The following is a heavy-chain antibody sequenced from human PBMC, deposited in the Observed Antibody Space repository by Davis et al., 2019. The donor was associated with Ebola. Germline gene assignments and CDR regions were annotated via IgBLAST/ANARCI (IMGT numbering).Heavy chain of an antibody. CDR2: IYHSVST. CDR1: GGSIYY. V-gene: IGHV4-39*01. CDR3: ATLDYYDRPNT. Sequence: SETLSLTCTVSGGSIYYWGWIRQPPGKGLEWIGSIYHSVSTYYNPSLESRVAISVDTSKNQFSLSLTSVSAADTAVYYCATLDYYDRPNTWGQGTLVTVSS. D-gene: IGHD3-22*01. J-gene: IGHJ5*02.